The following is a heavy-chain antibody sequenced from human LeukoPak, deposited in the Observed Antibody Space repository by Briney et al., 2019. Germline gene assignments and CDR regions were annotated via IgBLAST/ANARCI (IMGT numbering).Heavy chain of an antibody. D-gene: IGHD2-15*01. V-gene: IGHV3-30*03. J-gene: IGHJ5*02. CDR1: GFTFSSYG. Sequence: PGGSLRLSCAASGFTFSSYGMHWVRQAPGKGLEWVAVISYDGSNKYYADSVKGRFTISRDNAKNTLYLQMNSLRAEDTAVYHCARGGAFCSVDGCYSGRNWFDPWGQGTLVTVSS. CDR2: ISYDGSNK. CDR3: ARGGAFCSVDGCYSGRNWFDP.